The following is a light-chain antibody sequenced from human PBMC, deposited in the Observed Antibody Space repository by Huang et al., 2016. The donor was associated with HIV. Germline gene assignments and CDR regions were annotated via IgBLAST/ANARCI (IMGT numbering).Light chain of an antibody. Sequence: DIQMTQSPSTLSASVGDRVTITCRASQSISYWLAWYQQKPGKAPNLLIYKSSSLQSGVPSMFSGSGSGTELTLTLSSLQPDGFASYYCQQYHSYSWTFGQGTKVEIK. J-gene: IGKJ1*01. V-gene: IGKV1-5*03. CDR1: QSISYW. CDR2: KSS. CDR3: QQYHSYSWT.